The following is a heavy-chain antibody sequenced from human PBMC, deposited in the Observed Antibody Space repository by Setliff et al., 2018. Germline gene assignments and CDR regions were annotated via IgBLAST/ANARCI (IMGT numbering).Heavy chain of an antibody. CDR2: INPNSGGT. V-gene: IGHV1-2*02. J-gene: IGHJ4*02. CDR1: GYTFTGYY. D-gene: IGHD3-3*01. Sequence: GASVKVSCKASGYTFTGYYMHWVRQAPGQGLEWMGWINPNSGGTNYAQKFQGRVTITADESTSTAYMELSSLRSEDTAVYYCASSRDYNFWSGYYSPLDYWGQGTLVTVSS. CDR3: ASSRDYNFWSGYYSPLDY.